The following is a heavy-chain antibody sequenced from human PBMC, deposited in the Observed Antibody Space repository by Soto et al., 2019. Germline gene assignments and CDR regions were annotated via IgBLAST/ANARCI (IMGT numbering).Heavy chain of an antibody. Sequence: PGGSLRLSCAASGFTFSSFGMHWVRQAPGKWLEWVSLIWYDGSKKSYVDSVKGRFTISRDNSRNTVYLQMNSLRADDTAVYYCARDASYYSLWSGYYPSRNGMDVWGQGTTVNVSS. CDR2: IWYDGSKK. CDR1: GFTFSSFG. J-gene: IGHJ6*02. D-gene: IGHD3-3*01. CDR3: ARDASYYSLWSGYYPSRNGMDV. V-gene: IGHV3-33*01.